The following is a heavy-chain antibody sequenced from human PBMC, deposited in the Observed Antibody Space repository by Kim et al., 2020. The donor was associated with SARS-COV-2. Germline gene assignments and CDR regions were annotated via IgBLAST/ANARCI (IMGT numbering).Heavy chain of an antibody. CDR3: ARQGARWRGGSIIHTFSPDC. J-gene: IGHJ4*02. CDR2: ITDSGSGGST. CDR1: GFNFRSYV. D-gene: IGHD3-3*01. Sequence: GGSLRLSCAASGFNFRSYVMSWVRQAPGKGLEWVSDITDSGSGGSTYYADSVKGRFTISRDNSKNTLFLQMDSLRVEDTAVYYCARQGARWRGGSIIHTFSPDCWGQGTLVTVSS. V-gene: IGHV3-23*01.